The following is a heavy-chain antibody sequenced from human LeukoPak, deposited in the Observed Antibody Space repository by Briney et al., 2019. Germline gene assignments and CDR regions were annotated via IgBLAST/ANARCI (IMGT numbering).Heavy chain of an antibody. D-gene: IGHD2-2*01. CDR2: INPNSGGT. J-gene: IGHJ4*02. Sequence: ASVKVSCKASGYTFTGYYMHWVRRAPGQGLEWMGWINPNSGGTNYAQKFQGRVTMTRDTSISTAYMELSRLRSDDTAVYYCARDWVYCSSTSCYDWGQGTLVTVSS. CDR1: GYTFTGYY. V-gene: IGHV1-2*02. CDR3: ARDWVYCSSTSCYD.